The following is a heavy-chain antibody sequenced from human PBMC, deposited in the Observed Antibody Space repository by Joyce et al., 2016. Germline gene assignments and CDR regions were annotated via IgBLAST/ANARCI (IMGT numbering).Heavy chain of an antibody. V-gene: IGHV1-69*01. Sequence: QVQLEQSGAEVKKPGSSVKVSCKTSGDIFNASGINWVRQAPGQGLEWLGGIDPMSATTDYAQKFRGRLTISAHEPTSTVYMELSSLRSDDTGTYYCARGRGDDFWSGYYGSIDYWGQGTLVSVSS. J-gene: IGHJ4*02. CDR3: ARGRGDDFWSGYYGSIDY. CDR1: GDIFNASG. CDR2: IDPMSATT. D-gene: IGHD3-3*01.